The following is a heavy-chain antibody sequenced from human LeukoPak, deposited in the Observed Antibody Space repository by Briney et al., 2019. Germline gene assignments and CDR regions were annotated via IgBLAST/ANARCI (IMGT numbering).Heavy chain of an antibody. CDR2: IYYSGST. D-gene: IGHD1-26*01. CDR1: GGSISSSSYY. Sequence: SETPSLTCTVSGGSISSSSYYWGWIRQPPGKGLEWIGSIYYSGSTYYNPSLKSRVTISVDTSKNQFSLKLSSVTAADTAVYYCARDRLRGGSYFFRVGAFDIWGQGTMVTVSS. J-gene: IGHJ3*02. CDR3: ARDRLRGGSYFFRVGAFDI. V-gene: IGHV4-39*07.